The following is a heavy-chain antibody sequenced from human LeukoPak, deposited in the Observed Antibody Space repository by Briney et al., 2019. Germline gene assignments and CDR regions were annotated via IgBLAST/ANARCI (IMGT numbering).Heavy chain of an antibody. V-gene: IGHV3-74*01. Sequence: GGSLRLSCETSGFTFSDYWMHWVRQAPGKGLEWVSRINTDGTFTRYPDSVQGRFTISRDAAKNTLLLQMNSLRAEDTAVYYCAREAKVGGALQYWGQGTLVTVSS. CDR1: GFTFSDYW. CDR2: INTDGTFT. CDR3: AREAKVGGALQY. J-gene: IGHJ4*02. D-gene: IGHD1-26*01.